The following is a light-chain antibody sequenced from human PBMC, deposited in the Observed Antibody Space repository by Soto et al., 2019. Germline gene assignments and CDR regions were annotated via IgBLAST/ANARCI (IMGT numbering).Light chain of an antibody. CDR1: SSDVGAYNS. J-gene: IGLJ2*01. CDR2: EVS. CDR3: SSYAGSSTFVV. Sequence: QLVLTQPASVSGSPGQSITISCTGTSSDVGAYNSVSWYQQHPGKAPKLMIYEVSNRPSGLSNRFSGSKSGNTASLTISGLQSEDEADYYCSSYAGSSTFVVFGGGTKLTVL. V-gene: IGLV2-14*01.